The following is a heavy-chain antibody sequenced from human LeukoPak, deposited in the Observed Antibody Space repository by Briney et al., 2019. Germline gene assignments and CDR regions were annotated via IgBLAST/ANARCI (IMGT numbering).Heavy chain of an antibody. Sequence: PGGSLRLSCAASGFTFSSNALHWVRQAPGKGLEWVAVISYDGSNKYYADSVKGRFTISRDNSKNTLYLQMNSLRVEDTAVYYCARDLGDFYYISLDFDYWRQGALVTVSS. CDR2: ISYDGSNK. CDR1: GFTFSSNA. J-gene: IGHJ4*02. D-gene: IGHD3-9*01. CDR3: ARDLGDFYYISLDFDY. V-gene: IGHV3-30*04.